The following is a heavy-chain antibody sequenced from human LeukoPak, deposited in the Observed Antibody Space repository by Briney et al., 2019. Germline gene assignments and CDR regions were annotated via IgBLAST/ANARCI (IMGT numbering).Heavy chain of an antibody. Sequence: PGGSLRLSCAASGFSFSTYGMHWVRQAPGKGLEWVANIKQDGSEKYYVDSVKGRFTISRDNAKNSLYLQMNSLRAEDTAVYYCARTGTTFDYWGQGTLATVSS. CDR2: IKQDGSEK. CDR3: ARTGTTFDY. J-gene: IGHJ4*02. D-gene: IGHD4-11*01. CDR1: GFSFSTYG. V-gene: IGHV3-7*01.